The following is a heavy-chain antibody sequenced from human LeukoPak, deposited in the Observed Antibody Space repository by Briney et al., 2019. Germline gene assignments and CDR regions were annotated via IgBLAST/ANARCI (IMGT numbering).Heavy chain of an antibody. J-gene: IGHJ4*02. CDR2: ISYDGSNK. D-gene: IGHD3-22*01. V-gene: IGHV3-30*14. Sequence: PGGSLRLSCAASGFTFSSYAMHWVRQAPGKGLGWVAVISYDGSNKYYADSVKGRFTISRDNSKNTLYLQMNSLRAEDTAVYYCARDTSDSSGPSFDYWGQGTLVTVSS. CDR1: GFTFSSYA. CDR3: ARDTSDSSGPSFDY.